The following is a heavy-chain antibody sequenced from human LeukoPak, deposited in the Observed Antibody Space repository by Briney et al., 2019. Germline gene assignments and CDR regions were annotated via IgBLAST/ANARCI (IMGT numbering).Heavy chain of an antibody. CDR3: ARDLGYCTNGVCHTRFDY. CDR1: GNYW. CDR2: INSDGSWT. V-gene: IGHV3-74*01. J-gene: IGHJ4*02. D-gene: IGHD2-8*01. Sequence: GGSLRLSCAASGNYWMHWVRQAPGKGLLWVSHINSDGSWTSYADSVKGRFTISKDNAKNTVYLQMNNLRAEDTAVYYCARDLGYCTNGVCHTRFDYWGQGTLVAVSS.